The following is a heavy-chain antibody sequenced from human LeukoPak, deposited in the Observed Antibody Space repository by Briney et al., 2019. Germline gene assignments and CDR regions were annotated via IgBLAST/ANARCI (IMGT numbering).Heavy chain of an antibody. Sequence: SGPTLVNPTQTLTLTCTFSGFSLSTSGMCVSWIRQPPGKALEWLARIDWDDDKYYSTSLKTRLTISKDTSKNQVVLTMINMDPVDTATYYCARMVYDTKNFDYWGQGTLVTVSS. CDR3: ARMVYDTKNFDY. CDR2: IDWDDDK. D-gene: IGHD3-22*01. CDR1: GFSLSTSGMC. J-gene: IGHJ4*02. V-gene: IGHV2-70*11.